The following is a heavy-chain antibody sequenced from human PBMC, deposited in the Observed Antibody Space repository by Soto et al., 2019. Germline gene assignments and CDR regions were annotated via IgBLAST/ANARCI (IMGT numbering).Heavy chain of an antibody. J-gene: IGHJ6*02. CDR1: GFTFTTFG. V-gene: IGHV3-30*18. CDR3: AKDLQAYGDYNYYSYGMDV. CDR2: ISYDGHNK. Sequence: QVQLVESGGGVVQPGGSLRLSCTASGFTFTTFGIHWVLQAPGKGLEWVALISYDGHNKYYSDSVKGRFTISRDNYKNTLSLQMNSLRAEDTAVYYCAKDLQAYGDYNYYSYGMDVWGQGTTVSVSS. D-gene: IGHD4-17*01.